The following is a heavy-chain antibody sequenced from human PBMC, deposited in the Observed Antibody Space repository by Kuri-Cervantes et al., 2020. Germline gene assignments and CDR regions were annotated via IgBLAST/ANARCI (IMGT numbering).Heavy chain of an antibody. D-gene: IGHD6-19*01. J-gene: IGHJ4*02. CDR2: INPNSGGT. CDR3: ASHIAVARMVDY. Sequence: ASVKVSCKASGYTFTGYYMHWVRQAPGQGLEWMGWINPNSGGTNYAQKFQGWVTMTRDTSISTAYMELSRLRSDDTAVYYCASHIAVARMVDYWGQGTLVTVSS. CDR1: GYTFTGYY. V-gene: IGHV1-2*04.